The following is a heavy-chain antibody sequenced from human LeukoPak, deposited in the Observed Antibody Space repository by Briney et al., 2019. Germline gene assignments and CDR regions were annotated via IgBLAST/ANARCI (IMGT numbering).Heavy chain of an antibody. D-gene: IGHD3-22*01. CDR3: ARDRNGYYYDSSGYHDY. CDR1: GFTFSSYS. Sequence: PGGSLRLSCAASGFTFSSYSMNWVRQAPGKGLEWVSYISSSSSTIYYADSVKGRFTISRDNAKNSLYLQMNSLRAEDTALYYCARDRNGYYYDSSGYHDYWGQGTLVTVSS. V-gene: IGHV3-48*01. CDR2: ISSSSSTI. J-gene: IGHJ4*02.